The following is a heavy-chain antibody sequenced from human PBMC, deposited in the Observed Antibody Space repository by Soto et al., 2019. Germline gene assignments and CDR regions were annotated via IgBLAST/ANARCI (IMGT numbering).Heavy chain of an antibody. D-gene: IGHD1-26*01. CDR1: GFTFSHFW. CDR3: ARCRSYGMEGVERAVDI. J-gene: IGHJ3*02. CDR2: IKSDGSEK. Sequence: EVQLVESGGGLVQPGGSLRLSCAASGFTFSHFWMNWVRHAPGKGLEWVANIKSDGSEKYYADSVKGRFTFSRDNAKNTLYLQMDSLRVEDTAVYYCARCRSYGMEGVERAVDIWGQGTKVTVSS. V-gene: IGHV3-7*03.